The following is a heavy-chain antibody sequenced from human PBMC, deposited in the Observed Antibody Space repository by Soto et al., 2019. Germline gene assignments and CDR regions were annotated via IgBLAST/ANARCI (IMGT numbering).Heavy chain of an antibody. Sequence: GGSLRLSCAASGFSVENFGMSWVRQAPGKGLEWISSISGSGFKKYYADSVKGWFTISRDNSKSTVYLELNNLSAEDTAVYHCAKNQGVELVPLATVDWFDPWGQGSVVTVSS. CDR3: AKNQGVELVPLATVDWFDP. CDR1: GFSVENFG. J-gene: IGHJ5*02. CDR2: ISGSGFKK. D-gene: IGHD1-26*01. V-gene: IGHV3-23*01.